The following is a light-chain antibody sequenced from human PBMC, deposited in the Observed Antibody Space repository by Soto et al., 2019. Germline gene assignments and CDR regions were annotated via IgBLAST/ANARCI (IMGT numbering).Light chain of an antibody. Sequence: QAVVTHEPSLTVSPGGTVTRTCGSSTGAVTSGHYPYWFQQKPGQAPRTLIYDTSNKHSWTPARFSGSLLGGKAALTLSGAQPEDEAEYYCLLSYSGARPVVFGGGTQLTVL. V-gene: IGLV7-46*01. CDR1: TGAVTSGHY. J-gene: IGLJ2*01. CDR2: DTS. CDR3: LLSYSGARPVV.